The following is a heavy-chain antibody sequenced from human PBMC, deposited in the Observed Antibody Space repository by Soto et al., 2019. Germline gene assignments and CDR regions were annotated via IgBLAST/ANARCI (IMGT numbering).Heavy chain of an antibody. CDR1: GFSFTNYA. Sequence: GGSLRLSCAASGFSFTNYAVHWVRQASGKGLEWVSSMSGSGGGTYYADSVKGRFTISRDNSKNTLFLQMNSLRAEDTALYYCAGAYCSGTTCYGLYGMDVWGQGTTVTVSS. D-gene: IGHD2-2*01. J-gene: IGHJ6*02. V-gene: IGHV3-23*01. CDR3: AGAYCSGTTCYGLYGMDV. CDR2: MSGSGGGT.